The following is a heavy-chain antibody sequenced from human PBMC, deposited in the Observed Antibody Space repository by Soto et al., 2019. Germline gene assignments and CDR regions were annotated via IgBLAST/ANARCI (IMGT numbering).Heavy chain of an antibody. J-gene: IGHJ4*02. Sequence: ASVKVSCKASGYTFTSYGISWVRQAPGQGLEWMGWISAYNSNTNYAQKLQGRVTMTTDTSTSTAYMELRSLRSDDTAVYYCARGVYDSSGYSGGQTAEFDYWGQGTLVTVSS. CDR3: ARGVYDSSGYSGGQTAEFDY. CDR1: GYTFTSYG. D-gene: IGHD3-22*01. CDR2: ISAYNSNT. V-gene: IGHV1-18*01.